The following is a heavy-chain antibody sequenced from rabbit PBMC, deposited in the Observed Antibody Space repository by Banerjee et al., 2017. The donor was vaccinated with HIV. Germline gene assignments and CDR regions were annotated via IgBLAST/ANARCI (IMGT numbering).Heavy chain of an antibody. CDR2: IDTGTDRT. Sequence: QSLEESGGDLVKPGASLTLTYTASGFSLSSGYDMCWVRQAPGKGLEWIGCIDTGTDRTYYADWAKGRFTISKTSSTTVTLQMTSLTVADTATYFCARDIGHPNNGYDLWGPGTLVTVS. CDR3: ARDIGHPNNGYDL. J-gene: IGHJ6*01. V-gene: IGHV1S40*01. D-gene: IGHD6-1*01. CDR1: GFSLSSGYD.